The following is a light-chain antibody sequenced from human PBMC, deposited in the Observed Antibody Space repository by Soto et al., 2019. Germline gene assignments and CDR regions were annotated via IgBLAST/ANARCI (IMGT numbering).Light chain of an antibody. CDR1: SGHSSYI. CDR2: LEGSGSY. CDR3: ETWDRNTRV. Sequence: QAVVTQSSSASASLGSSVKLTCTLSSGHSSYIIAWHQQQPGKAPRYLMKLEGSGSYNKGSGVPDRFSGSSSGADRYLTISNLQFEVEADYYCETWDRNTRVFGGGTKLTVL. V-gene: IGLV4-60*02. J-gene: IGLJ3*02.